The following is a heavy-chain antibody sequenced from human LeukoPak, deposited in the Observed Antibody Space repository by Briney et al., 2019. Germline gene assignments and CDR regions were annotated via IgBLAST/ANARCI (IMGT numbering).Heavy chain of an antibody. J-gene: IGHJ4*02. CDR3: AKGRRFGQFFDY. CDR1: GFTFISHA. Sequence: GGSLRLSCAASGFTFISHAMTWVSQAPGKGLEWVSAISGSGDSAYYADSVKGRFTISRDNSKNTLYLQMNSLRAEDTAVYYCAKGRRFGQFFDYWGQGTLVTVSS. D-gene: IGHD3-10*01. CDR2: ISGSGDSA. V-gene: IGHV3-23*01.